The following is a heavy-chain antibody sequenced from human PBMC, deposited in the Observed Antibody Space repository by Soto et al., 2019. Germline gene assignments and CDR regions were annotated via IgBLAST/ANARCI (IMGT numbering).Heavy chain of an antibody. J-gene: IGHJ4*02. Sequence: PEGSLRLSCAASGFTFTSHAMSWVRRAPGKGLEWVSTIGARHTTYYADSVKGRFTVSRDNSNNAVFLQMNTLGVGDSAVYYCKRNSGNDQAGRNFDSWGQGTLVTVYS. D-gene: IGHD6-19*01. CDR1: GFTFTSHA. V-gene: IGHV3-23*01. CDR3: KRNSGNDQAGRNFDS. CDR2: IGARHTT.